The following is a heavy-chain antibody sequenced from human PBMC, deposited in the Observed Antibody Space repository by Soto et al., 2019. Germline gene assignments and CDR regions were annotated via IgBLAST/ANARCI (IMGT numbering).Heavy chain of an antibody. CDR2: ISHGGSP. Sequence: TLSLTSSISGGSVSSGVFSWNFVRQSPGQGLEWIGYISHGGSPHDTPSLESRVTISVDRSTNVISLNLTSVTPVDTAVYFCARGHYYHAMDVWAKATTLTASS. J-gene: IGHJ6*04. CDR3: ARGHYYHAMDV. CDR1: GGSVSSGVFS. V-gene: IGHV4-30-2*06.